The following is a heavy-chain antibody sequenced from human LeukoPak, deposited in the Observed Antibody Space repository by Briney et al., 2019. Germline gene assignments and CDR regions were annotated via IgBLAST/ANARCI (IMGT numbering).Heavy chain of an antibody. V-gene: IGHV4-38-2*02. CDR1: GYSISSGYY. CDR3: ARDQYYGSGSLDY. Sequence: SETLSLTCTVSGYSISSGYYWGWIRQPPGKGLEWIGSIYHSGSTYYNPSLKSRVTISVDTSKNQFSLKLSSVTAADTAVYYCARDQYYGSGSLDYWGQGTLVTVSS. D-gene: IGHD3-10*01. CDR2: IYHSGST. J-gene: IGHJ4*02.